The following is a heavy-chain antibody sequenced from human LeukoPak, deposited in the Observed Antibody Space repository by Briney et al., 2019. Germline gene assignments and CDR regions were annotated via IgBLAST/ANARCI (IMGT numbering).Heavy chain of an antibody. Sequence: ASVKVSCKASGYTFTGYYMHWVRQAPGQGLEWMGWINPNSGGTNYAQKFQGRVTMTRDTSISTAYMELSRLRSDDTAVHYCARTGYCSSTSCYISPDAFDIWGQGTMVTVSS. CDR1: GYTFTGYY. D-gene: IGHD2-2*02. CDR2: INPNSGGT. V-gene: IGHV1-2*02. CDR3: ARTGYCSSTSCYISPDAFDI. J-gene: IGHJ3*02.